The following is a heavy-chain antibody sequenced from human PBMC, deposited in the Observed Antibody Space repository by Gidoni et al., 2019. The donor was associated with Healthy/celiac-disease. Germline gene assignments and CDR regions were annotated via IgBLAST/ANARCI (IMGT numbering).Heavy chain of an antibody. CDR2: IWYDGSNK. CDR1: GFTLGSYG. J-gene: IGHJ3*02. CDR3: ARGAGAVAGNDAFDI. Sequence: QVQLVESGGGVVQPGRSLRLSCAASGFTLGSYGMHWVRQAPGKGLEWVAVIWYDGSNKYYADSVKGRFTISRDNSKNTLYLQMNSLRAEDTAVYYCARGAGAVAGNDAFDIWGQGTMVTVSS. V-gene: IGHV3-33*01. D-gene: IGHD6-19*01.